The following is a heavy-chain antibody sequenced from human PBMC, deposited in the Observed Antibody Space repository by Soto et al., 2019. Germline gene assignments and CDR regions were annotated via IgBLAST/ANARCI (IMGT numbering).Heavy chain of an antibody. J-gene: IGHJ5*02. CDR1: GFTFSSYA. CDR2: ISYDGSNK. Sequence: RLSCAASGFTFSSYAMHWVRQAPGKGLEWMAVISYDGSNKYYADSVKGRFTISRDNSKNTLYLQMNSLRAEDTAVYYCARGLVATPTPWFDPWGQGTLVTVSS. D-gene: IGHD5-12*01. V-gene: IGHV3-30-3*01. CDR3: ARGLVATPTPWFDP.